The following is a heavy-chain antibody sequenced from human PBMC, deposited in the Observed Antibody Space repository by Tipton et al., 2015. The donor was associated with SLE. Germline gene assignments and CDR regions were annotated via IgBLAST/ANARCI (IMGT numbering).Heavy chain of an antibody. J-gene: IGHJ4*02. Sequence: LKLSCVVYGRSFSSYYWNWIRQPPGKGLEWIAEITHSGNTKYNPSLKSRVTISVDTSKNQFSLKLSSVTAADTAVYHCASRIVATTRLDYWGQGTLVTVSS. D-gene: IGHD5-12*01. CDR2: ITHSGNT. CDR3: ASRIVATTRLDY. V-gene: IGHV4-34*01. CDR1: GRSFSSYY.